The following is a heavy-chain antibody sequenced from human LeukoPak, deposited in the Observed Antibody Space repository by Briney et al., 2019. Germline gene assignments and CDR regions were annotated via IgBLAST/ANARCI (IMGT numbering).Heavy chain of an antibody. V-gene: IGHV4-59*08. CDR2: IFHTGST. CDR3: ARHEPRGTYPLQD. D-gene: IGHD1-26*01. CDR1: TGSISSFY. Sequence: SETLSLTCTVATGSISSFYWGWIRPPPGEGRGWVAHIFHTGSTTYNPTLKSRPTISVDTSNQVSLKLRSVTAADTAVYYCARHEPRGTYPLQDWGQGTLVTVSS. J-gene: IGHJ1*01.